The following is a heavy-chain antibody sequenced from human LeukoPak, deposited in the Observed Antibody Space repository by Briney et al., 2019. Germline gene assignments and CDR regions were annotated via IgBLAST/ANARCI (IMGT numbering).Heavy chain of an antibody. CDR3: ARDKGYSYGTDAFDI. J-gene: IGHJ3*02. D-gene: IGHD5-18*01. Sequence: PSETLSLTCTVSGGSISSYYWSWIRQPPGKGLEWIGYIYYSGSTNYNPSLKSRVTISVDTSKNQFSLKLSSVTAADTAVYYCARDKGYSYGTDAFDIRGQGTMVTVSS. CDR2: IYYSGST. CDR1: GGSISSYY. V-gene: IGHV4-59*12.